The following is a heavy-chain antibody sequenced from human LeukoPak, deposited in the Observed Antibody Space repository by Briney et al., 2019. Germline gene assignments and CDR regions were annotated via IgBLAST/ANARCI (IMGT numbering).Heavy chain of an antibody. CDR1: GFMFDNYA. CDR2: ISWNSGDI. V-gene: IGHV3-9*01. CDR3: AKELGYYYYDDP. D-gene: IGHD3-22*01. Sequence: PGRSLRLSCAASGFMFDNYAMHWVRQAPGKGLEWVSGISWNSGDIDYADSVKGRFTISRDNSKNTLYLQMNSLRAEDTAVYYCAKELGYYYYDDPWGQGTLVTVSS. J-gene: IGHJ5*02.